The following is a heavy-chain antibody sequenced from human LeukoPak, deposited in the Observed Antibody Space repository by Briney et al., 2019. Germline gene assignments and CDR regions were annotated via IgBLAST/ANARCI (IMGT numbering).Heavy chain of an antibody. CDR2: INPEGAST. Sequence: PGGSLRLSCTASGFSFSTYWTLWVRHAPGKGLVWVSQINPEGASTTYGDPAKGRFTASRDNAKNALHLQMNSLRVDDTAVYYCARGTAITAGIDFWGQGTLVTVSS. V-gene: IGHV3-74*01. CDR1: GFSFSTYW. CDR3: ARGTAITAGIDF. J-gene: IGHJ4*02. D-gene: IGHD6-19*01.